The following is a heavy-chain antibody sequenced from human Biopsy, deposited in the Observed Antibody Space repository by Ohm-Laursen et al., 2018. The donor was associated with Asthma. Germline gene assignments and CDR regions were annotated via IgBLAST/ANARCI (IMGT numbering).Heavy chain of an antibody. D-gene: IGHD4-17*01. CDR1: GFTFRSYA. CDR2: GGSYYDGGLK. Sequence: RSLRLSCAASGFTFRSYAMHWVRQAPGKGLEWVAVGGSYYDGGLKYYADSVNGRFTVSRDDSKNTLYLQMNSLRPDDTAVYYCAKRRGYSDDFDYWGHGTLVTVSS. CDR3: AKRRGYSDDFDY. J-gene: IGHJ4*01. V-gene: IGHV3-30-3*02.